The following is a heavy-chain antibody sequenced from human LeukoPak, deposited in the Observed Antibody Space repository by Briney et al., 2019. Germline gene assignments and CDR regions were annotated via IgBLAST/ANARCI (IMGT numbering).Heavy chain of an antibody. CDR2: INHSGST. Sequence: SETLSLTCAVYGGSFSGYYWSWIHQPPGKGLEWIGEINHSGSTNYNPSLKSRVTISVDTSKNQFSLKLSSVTAADTAVYYCAGGGPITWLRFSGFDPWGQGTLVTVSS. CDR1: GGSFSGYY. J-gene: IGHJ5*02. V-gene: IGHV4-34*01. D-gene: IGHD5-12*01. CDR3: AGGGPITWLRFSGFDP.